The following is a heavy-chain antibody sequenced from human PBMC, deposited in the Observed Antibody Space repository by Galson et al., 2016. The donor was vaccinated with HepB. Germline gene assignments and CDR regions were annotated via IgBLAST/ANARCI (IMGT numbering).Heavy chain of an antibody. D-gene: IGHD3-22*01. CDR1: GGSMSASH. V-gene: IGHV4-59*13. CDR2: SYYSGNT. Sequence: LSLTCTVSGGSMSASHWSWMRQPPGKGLEWIGYSYYSGNTKYDPSLQSRVTISVDTSKNQFSLKLSSVTAADTAVYYCARGGYYDSSGYSRGFDYWGQGTLVTVSS. J-gene: IGHJ4*02. CDR3: ARGGYYDSSGYSRGFDY.